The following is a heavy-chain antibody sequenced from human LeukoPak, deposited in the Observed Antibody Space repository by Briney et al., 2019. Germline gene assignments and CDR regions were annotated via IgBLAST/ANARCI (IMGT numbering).Heavy chain of an antibody. CDR3: ARDGTYYDSSGYYYVLDY. D-gene: IGHD3-22*01. J-gene: IGHJ4*02. CDR1: GFTFSSYA. V-gene: IGHV3-30*01. CDR2: ISYDGSNK. Sequence: GRSLRLSCAASGFTFSSYAMHWVRQAPGKGLEWVAVISYDGSNKYYADSVKGRFTISRDNSKNTLYLQMNSLRAEDTAVNYCARDGTYYDSSGYYYVLDYWGQGTLVTVSS.